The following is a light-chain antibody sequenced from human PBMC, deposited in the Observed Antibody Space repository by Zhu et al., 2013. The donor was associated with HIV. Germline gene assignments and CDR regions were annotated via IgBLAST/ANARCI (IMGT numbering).Light chain of an antibody. CDR2: EVS. V-gene: IGKV2D-29*02. CDR3: MQSVKLEWT. J-gene: IGKJ1*01. Sequence: KPGQSPQLLIYEVSNRFSGVSNRFSGSGSGTDFTLKISRVEAEDVGYYYCMQSVKLEWTFGQGTKVEIK.